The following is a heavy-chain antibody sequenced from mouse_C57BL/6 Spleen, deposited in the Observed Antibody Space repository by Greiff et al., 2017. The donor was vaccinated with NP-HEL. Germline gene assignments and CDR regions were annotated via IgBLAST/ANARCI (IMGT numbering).Heavy chain of an antibody. Sequence: QVTLKECGPGILQSSQTLSLTCSFSGFSLSTSGMGVSWIRQPSGKGLEWLAHIYWDDDKRYNPSLKSRLTISKDTSRNQVFLKITSVDTADTATYYCARRAGGYSNYYYAMDYWGQGTSVTVSS. J-gene: IGHJ4*01. V-gene: IGHV8-12*01. CDR2: IYWDDDK. CDR3: ARRAGGYSNYYYAMDY. D-gene: IGHD2-5*01. CDR1: GFSLSTSGMG.